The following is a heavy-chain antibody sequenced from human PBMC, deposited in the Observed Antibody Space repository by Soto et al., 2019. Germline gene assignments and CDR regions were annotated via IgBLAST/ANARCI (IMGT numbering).Heavy chain of an antibody. Sequence: VASVKVSCKASGYTFTSYGISWVRQAPGQGLEWMGWISAYNGNTNYAQKLQGRVTMTTDTSTSTAYMELRSLRSDDTAVYYCARTDYSNDYYYYYYMDVWGKGTTVTVSS. CDR2: ISAYNGNT. CDR1: GYTFTSYG. D-gene: IGHD4-4*01. CDR3: ARTDYSNDYYYYYYMDV. V-gene: IGHV1-18*01. J-gene: IGHJ6*03.